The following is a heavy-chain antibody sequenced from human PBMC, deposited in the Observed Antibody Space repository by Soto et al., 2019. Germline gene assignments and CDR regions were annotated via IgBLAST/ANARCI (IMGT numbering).Heavy chain of an antibody. CDR2: MNPNTGAT. D-gene: IGHD4-4*01. CDR3: ATEDSSNCFDT. Sequence: ASVKVSCKTSGYSFTGFHIHWVRQAPGQGLEWMGWMNPNTGATNYAQKFQGRVIMSRDTSISTAYMELNRLRLDDTAVYFCATEDSSNCFDTWGQGSLVTVSS. J-gene: IGHJ5*02. CDR1: GYSFTGFH. V-gene: IGHV1-2*02.